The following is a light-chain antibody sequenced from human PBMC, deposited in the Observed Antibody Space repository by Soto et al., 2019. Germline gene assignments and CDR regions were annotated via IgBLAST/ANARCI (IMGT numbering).Light chain of an antibody. CDR2: KAS. Sequence: IHLTQSPSTLSGSIGDRVTITCRASQTISSWLAWYQQKPGKAPKLLIYKASTLKSGVPSRFSGSGSGTEFPLTIRSLQPAGFATYYCQHYNSYSEAFGQGTEV. J-gene: IGKJ1*01. CDR3: QHYNSYSEA. V-gene: IGKV1-5*03. CDR1: QTISSW.